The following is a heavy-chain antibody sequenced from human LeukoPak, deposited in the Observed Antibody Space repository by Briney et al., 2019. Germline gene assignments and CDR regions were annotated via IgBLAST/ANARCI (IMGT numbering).Heavy chain of an antibody. J-gene: IGHJ5*02. D-gene: IGHD3-9*01. V-gene: IGHV1-18*04. CDR1: GYTLSNHA. CDR3: ARDLSWFDP. Sequence: ASVKVSCKGSGYTLSNHAFSWVRQAPGQGLEWMGWISADNGNTNHAQKFQGRVTITADESTSTAYMELSSLRSEDTAVYYCARDLSWFDPWGQGTLVTASS. CDR2: ISADNGNT.